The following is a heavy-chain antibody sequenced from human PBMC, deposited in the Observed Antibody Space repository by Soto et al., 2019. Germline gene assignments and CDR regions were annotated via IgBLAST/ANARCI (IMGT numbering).Heavy chain of an antibody. V-gene: IGHV4-34*01. CDR3: ARAGAARVRGSIGGFDY. CDR1: GGAFNGYY. J-gene: IGHJ4*02. CDR2: INHSGTV. D-gene: IGHD3-10*01. Sequence: QVHLQQWGAGLLKPSETLSLTCAVNGGAFNGYYWTWIRQSPGKGLQWIGEINHSGTVDYNPSLKSRVSFSIDTSKKQFSLTLTSVTAADTAVYSCARAGAARVRGSIGGFDYWGQGTLVTVSS.